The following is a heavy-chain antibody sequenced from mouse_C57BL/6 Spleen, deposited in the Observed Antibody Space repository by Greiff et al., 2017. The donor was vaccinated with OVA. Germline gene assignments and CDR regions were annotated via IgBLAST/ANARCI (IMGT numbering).Heavy chain of an antibody. Sequence: EVHLVESGGGLVKPGGSLKLSCAASGFTFSSYAMSWVRQTPEKRLEWVATISDGGSYTYYPDNVKGRFTISRDNAKNNLYLQMSHLKSEDTAMYYCARAPYGNYAYYFDYWGQGTTLTVSS. CDR2: ISDGGSYT. V-gene: IGHV5-4*01. CDR3: ARAPYGNYAYYFDY. D-gene: IGHD2-1*01. J-gene: IGHJ2*01. CDR1: GFTFSSYA.